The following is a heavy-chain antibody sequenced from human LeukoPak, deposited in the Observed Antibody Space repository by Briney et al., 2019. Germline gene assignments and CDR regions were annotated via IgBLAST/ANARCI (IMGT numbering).Heavy chain of an antibody. Sequence: GGSLRLSCAASGFTLTNYAMHWVRQPAGEGLEWVSALGTAGDTFYPGSVKGRFTISRDNAKKSLFLQMNSLRVEDTAIYYCARQSTPHGNFDYWGQGTLVTVSS. J-gene: IGHJ4*02. D-gene: IGHD5-24*01. CDR2: LGTAGDT. CDR3: ARQSTPHGNFDY. V-gene: IGHV3-13*01. CDR1: GFTLTNYA.